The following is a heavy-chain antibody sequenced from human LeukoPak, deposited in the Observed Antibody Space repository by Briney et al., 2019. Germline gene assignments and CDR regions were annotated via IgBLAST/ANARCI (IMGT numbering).Heavy chain of an antibody. CDR3: VRAIGANVSY. D-gene: IGHD3-10*01. CDR2: INQDGSEK. CDR1: GFTFSSYW. V-gene: IGHV3-7*03. Sequence: GGSLRLSCAASGFTFSSYWMHWVRQAPGKGLEWVANINQDGSEKYYVDTVRGRFTISRDNAENSLYLQMNSLRAEDTAVYYCVRAIGANVSYWGQGTLVTVSS. J-gene: IGHJ4*02.